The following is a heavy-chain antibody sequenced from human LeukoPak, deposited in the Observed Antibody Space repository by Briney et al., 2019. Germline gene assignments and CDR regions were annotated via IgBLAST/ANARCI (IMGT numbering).Heavy chain of an antibody. CDR2: INPNSGGT. V-gene: IGHV1-2*02. Sequence: ASVKVSCKASGYTFTSYGISWVRQAPGQGLEWMGWINPNSGGTNYAQKFQGRVTMTRDTSISTAYMELSRLRSDDTAVYYCARSLLGSSTSYYYYMDVWGKGTTVTVSS. D-gene: IGHD2-2*01. J-gene: IGHJ6*03. CDR1: GYTFTSYG. CDR3: ARSLLGSSTSYYYYMDV.